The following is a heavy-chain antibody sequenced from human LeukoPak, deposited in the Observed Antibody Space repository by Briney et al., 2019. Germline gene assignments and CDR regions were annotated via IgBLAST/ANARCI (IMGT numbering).Heavy chain of an antibody. V-gene: IGHV4-59*12. Sequence: SEALSLTCTVSGGSITSYYWSWIRQPPGKGLEWIGYVYYSGSTNYKSSLKSRVTISVDTSKNQFSLKLRSVTAADTAVYYCARVGIAAAGTWGYFDYWGQGTLVTVSS. J-gene: IGHJ4*02. CDR1: GGSITSYY. D-gene: IGHD6-13*01. CDR3: ARVGIAAAGTWGYFDY. CDR2: VYYSGST.